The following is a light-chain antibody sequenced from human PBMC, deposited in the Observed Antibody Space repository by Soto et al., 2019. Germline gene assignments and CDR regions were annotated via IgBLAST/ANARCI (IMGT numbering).Light chain of an antibody. CDR2: GAS. V-gene: IGKV3-20*01. CDR1: QSVSSCY. CDR3: QQYGSSPRT. J-gene: IGKJ1*01. Sequence: IVLTQSPGTLSSSPGDRATLACRASQSVSSCYLAWYQQKPGQAPRLLIYGASSRATGIPDRFSGSGSGTDFTLTISRLQPEDFAAYYCQQYGSSPRTFGQGTKVEI.